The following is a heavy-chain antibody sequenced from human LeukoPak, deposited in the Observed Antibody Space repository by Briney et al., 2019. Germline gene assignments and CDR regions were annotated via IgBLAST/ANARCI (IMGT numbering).Heavy chain of an antibody. CDR2: IIPIFATA. CDR3: ARGPITSRSHFDY. V-gene: IGHV1-69*01. D-gene: IGHD5-24*01. J-gene: IGHJ4*02. Sequence: SVKVSWKASGGTGRSYVMRWVLQAPGQGRDWVVGIIPIFATANYAQKFQGRVTITADESTSTAYMELSSLRSEDTAVYYCARGPITSRSHFDYWGQGTLVTVSS. CDR1: GGTGRSYV.